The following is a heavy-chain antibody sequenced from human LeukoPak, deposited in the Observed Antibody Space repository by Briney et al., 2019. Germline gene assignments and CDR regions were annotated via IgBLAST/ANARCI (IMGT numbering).Heavy chain of an antibody. CDR2: IYHSGST. D-gene: IGHD3-10*01. J-gene: IGHJ4*02. V-gene: IGHV4-39*07. Sequence: SETLSLTCTVSGGSIGSGTYYWGWIRQPPGKGLEWIGSIYHSGSTYYNPSLKSRVTISVDTSKNQFSLKLSSVTAADTAVYYCARAGGFGHEFDYWGQGTLVTVSS. CDR1: GGSIGSGTYY. CDR3: ARAGGFGHEFDY.